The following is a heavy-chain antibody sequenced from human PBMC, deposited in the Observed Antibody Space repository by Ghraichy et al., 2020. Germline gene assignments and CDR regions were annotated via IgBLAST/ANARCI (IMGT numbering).Heavy chain of an antibody. CDR3: ARAPDIVVVVAADH. V-gene: IGHV1-18*04. CDR2: ISVYNGNT. CDR1: GYTFTSYG. Sequence: ASVKVSCKASGYTFTSYGISWVRQAPGQGLEWVGCISVYNGNTKYAQKLQGRVTLTTDTSTSTAYMELRSLRSDDTAVYYCARAPDIVVVVAADHWGQGTLVTVSS. J-gene: IGHJ4*02. D-gene: IGHD2-15*01.